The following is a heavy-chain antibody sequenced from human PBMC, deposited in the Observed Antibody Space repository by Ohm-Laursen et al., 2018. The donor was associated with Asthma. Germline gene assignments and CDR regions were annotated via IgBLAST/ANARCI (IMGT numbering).Heavy chain of an antibody. Sequence: SLRLSCAAAGFTITNYWMHWVRQAPGKGLVWVSRINGDGGIKSYAASVKGRFTISRDNSKDTLYLQMNSLRAEDTAVYYCAKDHYGDYEPYWGQGTLVTVSS. J-gene: IGHJ4*02. CDR1: GFTITNYW. D-gene: IGHD4-17*01. CDR3: AKDHYGDYEPY. CDR2: INGDGGIK. V-gene: IGHV3-74*01.